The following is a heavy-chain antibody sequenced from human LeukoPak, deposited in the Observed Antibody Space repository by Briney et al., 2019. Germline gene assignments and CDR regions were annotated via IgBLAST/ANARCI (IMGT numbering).Heavy chain of an antibody. V-gene: IGHV1-24*01. Sequence: ASVKVSCKVSGYTLTELSMHWVRQAPGKGLEWMGGFGPEDGETIYAQKFQGRVTMTEDTSTDTAYMELSSLRSEDTAVYYCATLRYYDFWSGYVYWGQGTLVTVSS. J-gene: IGHJ4*02. CDR3: ATLRYYDFWSGYVY. CDR1: GYTLTELS. CDR2: FGPEDGET. D-gene: IGHD3-3*01.